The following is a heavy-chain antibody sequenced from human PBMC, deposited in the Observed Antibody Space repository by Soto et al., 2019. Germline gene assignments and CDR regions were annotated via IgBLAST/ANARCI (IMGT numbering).Heavy chain of an antibody. CDR1: GFTFSSYA. Sequence: EVQLLESGGGLVQPGGSLRLSCAASGFTFSSYAMSWVRQAPGKGLEWVSAISGSGGTTYYADSVKGRFTFSRDNSKTTLYLQMNSLRAEDTAVYYRAKTANGWFSAFDIWGQGTMVTVSS. V-gene: IGHV3-23*01. D-gene: IGHD6-19*01. CDR3: AKTANGWFSAFDI. J-gene: IGHJ3*02. CDR2: ISGSGGTT.